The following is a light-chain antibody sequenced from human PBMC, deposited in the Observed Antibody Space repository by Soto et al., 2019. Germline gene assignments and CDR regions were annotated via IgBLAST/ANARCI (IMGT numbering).Light chain of an antibody. CDR1: QSILYNSNNKNY. J-gene: IGKJ1*01. V-gene: IGKV4-1*01. Sequence: DIVMTQSPDSLAVSLGERATINCKSSQSILYNSNNKNYLAWYQQKAGQPPKLLIYWASTRESGVPDRFSGGGSGTDFPLTISSLQAEDVAVYYCQQYHDTPRTFGQGTKVEIK. CDR2: WAS. CDR3: QQYHDTPRT.